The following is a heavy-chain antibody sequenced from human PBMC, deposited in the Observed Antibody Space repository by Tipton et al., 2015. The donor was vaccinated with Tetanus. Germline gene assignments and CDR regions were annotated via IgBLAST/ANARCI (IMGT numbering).Heavy chain of an antibody. CDR1: GDSISSYY. CDR3: ARDRYTSSSYDEDF. D-gene: IGHD6-6*01. CDR2: IYFTGNT. Sequence: GLVKPSETLSLTCTVSGDSISSYYWSWIRQPPGRGLEWIGHIYFTGNTQYSLSLKSRVTMSVDTSKNQFSLKLTSVTAADTAVYYCARDRYTSSSYDEDFWGQGTLVTVSS. J-gene: IGHJ4*02. V-gene: IGHV4-59*12.